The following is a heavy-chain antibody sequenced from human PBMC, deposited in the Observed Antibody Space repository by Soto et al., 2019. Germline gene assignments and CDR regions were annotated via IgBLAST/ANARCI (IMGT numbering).Heavy chain of an antibody. V-gene: IGHV4-30-4*01. CDR1: GGSISSGDYY. CDR3: ARYYDSSGYYYAGFDY. D-gene: IGHD3-22*01. CDR2: IYYSGST. Sequence: QVQLQESGPGLVKPSQTLSLTCTVSGGSISSGDYYWSWIRQPPGKGLEWIGYIYYSGSTYYNPSLKSRVTISVDTSKNQFSLKLSSVTAADTAVYYCARYYDSSGYYYAGFDYWGQGTLVTVSS. J-gene: IGHJ4*02.